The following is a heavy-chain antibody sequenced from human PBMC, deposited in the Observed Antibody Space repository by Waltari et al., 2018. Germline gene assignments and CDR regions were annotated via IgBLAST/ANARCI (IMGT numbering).Heavy chain of an antibody. CDR2: IYTSGST. Sequence: QVQLQESGPGLVKPSETLSLTCTVSGGSISSYYWSWIRQPAGKGLEWIGRIYTSGSTNYNPSLKSRVTMSVDTAKNQFSLKLSSVTAADTAVYYCARDHVKVIPNWFDPWGQGTLVTVSS. V-gene: IGHV4-4*07. CDR1: GGSISSYY. D-gene: IGHD4-4*01. J-gene: IGHJ5*02. CDR3: ARDHVKVIPNWFDP.